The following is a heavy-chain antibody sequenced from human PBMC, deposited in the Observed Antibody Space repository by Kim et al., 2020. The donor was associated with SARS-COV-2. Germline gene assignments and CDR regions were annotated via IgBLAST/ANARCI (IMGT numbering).Heavy chain of an antibody. CDR2: INGDGSST. CDR3: TRDQGGASRFDY. Sequence: GGSLRLSCAASGFTFSSYWMHWVRQAPGKGLVWVSRINGDGSSTAYADFVKGRFTISRDNAKNTLYLQMNSLRAEDTAVYYCTRDQGGASRFDYWDQGT. V-gene: IGHV3-74*01. D-gene: IGHD1-26*01. J-gene: IGHJ4*02. CDR1: GFTFSSYW.